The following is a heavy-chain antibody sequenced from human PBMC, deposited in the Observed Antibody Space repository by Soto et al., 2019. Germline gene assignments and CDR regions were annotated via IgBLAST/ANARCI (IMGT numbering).Heavy chain of an antibody. D-gene: IGHD3-22*01. CDR2: IKQDGSEK. V-gene: IGHV3-7*03. CDR3: ARDFYYDSSGLTDAFDI. Sequence: TGGSLRLSCAASGFTFSSYWMSWVRQAPGKGLEWVANIKQDGSEKYYADSVKGRFTISRDNAKNSLYLQMNSLRAEDTAVYYCARDFYYDSSGLTDAFDIWGQGTMVTV. CDR1: GFTFSSYW. J-gene: IGHJ3*02.